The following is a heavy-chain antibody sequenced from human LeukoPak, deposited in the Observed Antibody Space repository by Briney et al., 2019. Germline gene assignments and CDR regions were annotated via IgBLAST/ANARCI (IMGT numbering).Heavy chain of an antibody. V-gene: IGHV3-7*05. CDR2: INRDGSEK. J-gene: IGHJ4*02. Sequence: PGGSLRLSCAASGLTFNTYWMTWVRQAPGKGLEWVANINRDGSEKNYVGSVRGRFTISRDNTKGSLYLQMNSLTVEDTAVYYCGRGPGYRSDYWGQGTLVTVSS. D-gene: IGHD5-12*01. CDR1: GLTFNTYW. CDR3: GRGPGYRSDY.